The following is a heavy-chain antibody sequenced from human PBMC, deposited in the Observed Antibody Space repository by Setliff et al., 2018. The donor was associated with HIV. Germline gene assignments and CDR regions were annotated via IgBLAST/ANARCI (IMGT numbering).Heavy chain of an antibody. CDR2: IKQDGSEK. Sequence: HPGGSLSLSCAASGFTLSGYWMNWVRQAPGKGLEWVANIKQDGSEKYYIDSVKGRFTISRDNAKNSLYLQMNSLRAEDTALYYCARALQGSRRDPDYWGQGTLVTVSS. J-gene: IGHJ4*02. D-gene: IGHD3-10*01. V-gene: IGHV3-7*03. CDR1: GFTLSGYW. CDR3: ARALQGSRRDPDY.